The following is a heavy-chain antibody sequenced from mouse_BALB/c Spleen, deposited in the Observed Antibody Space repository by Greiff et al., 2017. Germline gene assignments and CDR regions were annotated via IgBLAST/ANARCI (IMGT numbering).Heavy chain of an antibody. D-gene: IGHD2-4*01. V-gene: IGHV5-17*02. CDR1: GFTFSSFG. CDR3: ARGRGYDYDEAWFAY. Sequence: EVQVVESGGGLVQPGGSRKLSCAASGFTFSSFGMHWVRQAPEKGLEWVAYISSGSSTIYYADTVKGRFTISRDNPKNTLFLQMTSLRSEDTAMYYCARGRGYDYDEAWFAYWGQGTLVTVSA. CDR2: ISSGSSTI. J-gene: IGHJ3*01.